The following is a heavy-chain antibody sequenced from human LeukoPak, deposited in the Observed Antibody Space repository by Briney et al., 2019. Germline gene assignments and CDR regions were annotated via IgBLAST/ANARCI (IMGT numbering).Heavy chain of an antibody. D-gene: IGHD3-16*02. Sequence: ASVKVSCKASGYTFTGYYMHWVRQAPGQGLEWMGRINPNSGGTNYAQKFQGRVTMTRDTSISTAYMELSRLRSDDTAVYYCARPFGGAIVSEDWFDPWGQGTLVTVSS. J-gene: IGHJ5*02. CDR1: GYTFTGYY. V-gene: IGHV1-2*06. CDR3: ARPFGGAIVSEDWFDP. CDR2: INPNSGGT.